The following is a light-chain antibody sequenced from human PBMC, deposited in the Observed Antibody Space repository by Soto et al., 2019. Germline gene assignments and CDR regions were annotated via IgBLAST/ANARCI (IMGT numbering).Light chain of an antibody. CDR2: DDN. J-gene: IGLJ3*02. Sequence: QSVLAQPPSMSAAPGQTVTISCSGSSSNIGNNYVSWYQHLPATAPKLLIYDDNKRPSGIPDRFSGSKSATSATLAITGLQTGDEASYYCGTWDFSLSAVVFGGGTKLTVL. CDR3: GTWDFSLSAVV. CDR1: SSNIGNNY. V-gene: IGLV1-51*01.